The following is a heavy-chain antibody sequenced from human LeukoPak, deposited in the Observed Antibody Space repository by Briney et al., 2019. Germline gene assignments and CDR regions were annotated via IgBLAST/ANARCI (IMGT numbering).Heavy chain of an antibody. CDR3: VKDVVEGLRYTFDY. CDR2: IGITRGST. J-gene: IGHJ4*02. Sequence: GGSLRLSCSASGFTLSTFAMHWVRHARGHGLEYVSAIGITRGSTYYADSVNGRFTISRDNSKNTLYLQMSSLRAEDTAVYYCVKDVVEGLRYTFDYWGQGTLVTVSS. D-gene: IGHD5-12*01. CDR1: GFTLSTFA. V-gene: IGHV3-64D*06.